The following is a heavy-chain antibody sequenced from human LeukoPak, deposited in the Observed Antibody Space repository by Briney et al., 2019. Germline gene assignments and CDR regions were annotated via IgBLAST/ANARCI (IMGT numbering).Heavy chain of an antibody. D-gene: IGHD3-10*01. V-gene: IGHV1-69*01. J-gene: IGHJ4*02. CDR1: GGTFSSYA. Sequence: SVKVSFKASGGTFSSYAISWVRQAPGQGLEWMGGIIPIFGTANYAQKFQGRVTTTADESTSTAYMELSSLRSEDTAVYYCARELAAKYYGSGSDYWGQGTLVTVSS. CDR3: ARELAAKYYGSGSDY. CDR2: IIPIFGTA.